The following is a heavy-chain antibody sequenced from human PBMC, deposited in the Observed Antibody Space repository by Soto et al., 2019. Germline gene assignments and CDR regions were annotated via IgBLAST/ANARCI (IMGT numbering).Heavy chain of an antibody. J-gene: IGHJ4*02. D-gene: IGHD3-16*02. Sequence: VSVKVSCKASGYTFTSYDINWVRQATGQGLEWMGWINPNTGYTDYAQKFQDRVTMTGNTSITTAYMELSSLRSEDTAVYYCVRGRVMITFGVVIVIDYWGQGSPVTVYS. CDR2: INPNTGYT. V-gene: IGHV1-8*01. CDR1: GYTFTSYD. CDR3: VRGRVMITFGVVIVIDY.